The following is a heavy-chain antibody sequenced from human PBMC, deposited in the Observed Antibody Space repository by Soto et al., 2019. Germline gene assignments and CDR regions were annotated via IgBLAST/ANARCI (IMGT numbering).Heavy chain of an antibody. CDR3: AMDYGDSPEYFKH. V-gene: IGHV1-18*04. CDR2: ISPLKGRT. Sequence: QVQLVQSGPDLKRPGASMKVSCKASGYTFTSYVISWVRQAPGQGLEWMAWISPLKGRTQYSQKAQGRVTLSTDTSSNPAYMEMTPLRVDDTAVYYCAMDYGDSPEYFKHWGQGTLVTVS. CDR1: GYTFTSYV. J-gene: IGHJ1*01. D-gene: IGHD4-17*01.